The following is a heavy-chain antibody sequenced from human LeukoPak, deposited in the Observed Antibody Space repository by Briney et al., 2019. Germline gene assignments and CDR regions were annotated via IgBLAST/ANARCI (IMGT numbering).Heavy chain of an antibody. CDR3: ARDLGFCSSTSCYPWFDP. Sequence: SETLSLTCTVSGGSISSYYWSWIRQPPGKGLGWIGYIYYSGSTNYNPSLKSRVTISVDTSKNQFSLKLSSVTAADTAVYYCARDLGFCSSTSCYPWFDPWGQGTLVTVSS. J-gene: IGHJ5*02. V-gene: IGHV4-59*01. CDR2: IYYSGST. D-gene: IGHD2-2*01. CDR1: GGSISSYY.